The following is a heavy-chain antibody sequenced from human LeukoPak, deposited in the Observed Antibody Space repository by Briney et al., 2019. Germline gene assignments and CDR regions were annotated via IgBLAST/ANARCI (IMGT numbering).Heavy chain of an antibody. CDR2: INHSGST. V-gene: IGHV4-34*01. J-gene: IGHJ4*02. Sequence: SETLSLTCAVYGGSFSGYYWSWIRQPPGKGLEWIGEINHSGSTNYNPSLKSRVTISVDTSKNQFFLKLSSVTAADTAVYYCATGSRLLDYWGQGTLVTVSS. CDR3: ATGSRLLDY. D-gene: IGHD3-10*01. CDR1: GGSFSGYY.